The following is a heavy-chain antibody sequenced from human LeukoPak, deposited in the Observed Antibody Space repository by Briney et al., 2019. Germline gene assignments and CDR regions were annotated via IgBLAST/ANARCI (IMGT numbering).Heavy chain of an antibody. Sequence: SETLSLTCTVSGGSISSSSYYWGWIRQPPGKGLEWIGYIYYSGSTNYNPSLKSRVTISVDTSKNQFSLKLSSVTAADTAVYYCARGGNMAPVASRGPYDFWGQGTLVTVSS. J-gene: IGHJ4*02. V-gene: IGHV4-61*05. CDR2: IYYSGST. CDR1: GGSISSSSYY. CDR3: ARGGNMAPVASRGPYDF. D-gene: IGHD5-12*01.